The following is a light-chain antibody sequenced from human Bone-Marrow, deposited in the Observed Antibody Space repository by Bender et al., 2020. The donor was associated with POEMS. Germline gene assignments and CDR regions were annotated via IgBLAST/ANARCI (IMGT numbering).Light chain of an antibody. Sequence: QSALTQPASVSGSPGQSITISCTGTSSDVGNYNLVSWYQQHPGKAPKPIIYEGTKRPSGVSYRFSGSNSGNTASLTISGLQADDEADYYCCAYANIHVIFGGGTKLTVL. CDR1: SSDVGNYNL. V-gene: IGLV2-23*01. J-gene: IGLJ2*01. CDR3: CAYANIHVI. CDR2: EGT.